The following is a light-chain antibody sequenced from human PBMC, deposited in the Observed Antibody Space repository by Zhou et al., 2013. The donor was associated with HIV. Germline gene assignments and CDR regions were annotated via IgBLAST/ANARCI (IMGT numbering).Light chain of an antibody. CDR2: EAS. Sequence: IQMTQSPSTLSASVGDRVTITCRASQSIRSWLAWYQQKPGKAPKLLIYEASTLESGVPVRFSGSASGTEFTLTISDLQPDDFATYSCQQFHTYPYTFGPGTTVDIK. CDR1: QSIRSW. J-gene: IGKJ3*01. V-gene: IGKV1-5*03. CDR3: QQFHTYPYT.